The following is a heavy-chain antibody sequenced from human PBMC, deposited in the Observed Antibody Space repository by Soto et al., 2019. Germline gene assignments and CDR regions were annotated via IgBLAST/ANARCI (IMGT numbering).Heavy chain of an antibody. J-gene: IGHJ4*02. Sequence: GGSLRLSCAASGFTFSSYSMNWVRRAPGKGLEWVSSISSGSHYIYHADSVKGRFTISRDNAKNSLYLQMNSLRVEDTAVYYCARYGSGYPYFFDHWGQGTLVTSPQ. CDR2: ISSGSHYI. CDR1: GFTFSSYS. CDR3: ARYGSGYPYFFDH. D-gene: IGHD3-3*01. V-gene: IGHV3-21*01.